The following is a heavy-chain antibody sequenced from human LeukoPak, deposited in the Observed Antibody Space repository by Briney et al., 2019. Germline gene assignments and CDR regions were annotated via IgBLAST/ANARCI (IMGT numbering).Heavy chain of an antibody. CDR2: IYDSGTT. CDR3: ARYGSAAAQADY. J-gene: IGHJ4*02. V-gene: IGHV4-4*02. CDR1: GGSISSSNW. Sequence: SETLSLTCAVSGGSISSSNWWSWVRQPPGKGLERIGYIYDSGTTYYNPSLKSRVTISVDTSKNQFSLKLSSVTAADTAVYYCARYGSAAAQADYWGQGTLVTVSS. D-gene: IGHD2-2*01.